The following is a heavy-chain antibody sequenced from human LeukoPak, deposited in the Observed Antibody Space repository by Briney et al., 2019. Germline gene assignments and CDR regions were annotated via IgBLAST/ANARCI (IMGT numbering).Heavy chain of an antibody. Sequence: YTDSVRGRFTISRDNSKNTLYLQMNSLTAEDTAVYYCARGFNNGFDICGQGTMVTVSS. J-gene: IGHJ3*02. CDR3: ARGFNNGFDI. D-gene: IGHD2/OR15-2a*01. V-gene: IGHV3-33*01.